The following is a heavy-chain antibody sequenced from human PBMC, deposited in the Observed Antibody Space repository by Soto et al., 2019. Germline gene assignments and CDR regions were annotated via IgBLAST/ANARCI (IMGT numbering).Heavy chain of an antibody. CDR2: IIPILGIA. CDR3: ARGVEYCSSTSCCLYNLYYYGMDV. V-gene: IGHV1-69*02. J-gene: IGHJ6*02. CDR1: GGTFSSYT. Sequence: ASVKVSCKASGGTFSSYTISWVRQAPGQGLEWMGRIIPILGIANYAQKFQGRVTITADKSTSTAYMELSSLRSEDTAVYYCARGVEYCSSTSCCLYNLYYYGMDVWGQGTTVTVSS. D-gene: IGHD2-2*01.